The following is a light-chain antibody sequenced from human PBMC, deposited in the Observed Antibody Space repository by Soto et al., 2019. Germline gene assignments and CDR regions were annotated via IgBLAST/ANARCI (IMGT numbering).Light chain of an antibody. CDR3: SSYTSSSTLV. CDR2: EVS. V-gene: IGLV2-14*01. CDR1: SSDVGGYNY. Sequence: QAVLTQPACVSGCLGQSITISCTGTSSDVGGYNYVSWYQQHPGKAPKLMIYEVSNRPSGVSNRFSGSKSGNTASLTISGLQAEDEADYYCSSYTSSSTLVFGTGTKVTVL. J-gene: IGLJ1*01.